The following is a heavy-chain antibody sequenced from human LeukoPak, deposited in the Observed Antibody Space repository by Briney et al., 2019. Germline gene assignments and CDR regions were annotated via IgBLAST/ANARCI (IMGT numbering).Heavy chain of an antibody. CDR1: GGSFSGYY. CDR2: INHSGST. J-gene: IGHJ6*03. Sequence: TSETLSLTCAVYGGSFSGYYWSWIRQPPGKGLEWIGEINHSGSTNYNPSLKSRVTISVDTSKNQFSLKLSPVTAADTAVYYCARGRKGYYYYMDVWGKGTTVTVSS. V-gene: IGHV4-34*01. CDR3: ARGRKGYYYYMDV. D-gene: IGHD1-14*01.